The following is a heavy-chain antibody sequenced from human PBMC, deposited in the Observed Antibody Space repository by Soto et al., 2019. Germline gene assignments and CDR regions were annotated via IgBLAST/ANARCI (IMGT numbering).Heavy chain of an antibody. Sequence: TSETLSLTCTVSGGSISSYYWSWIRQPPGKGLEWIGYIYYSGSTNYNPSLKSRVTISVDTSKNQFSLKLSSVTAADTAVYYCARHKYYYGSGSPSDNWFDPWGQGTLVTVSS. V-gene: IGHV4-59*08. D-gene: IGHD3-10*01. CDR1: GGSISSYY. CDR3: ARHKYYYGSGSPSDNWFDP. J-gene: IGHJ5*02. CDR2: IYYSGST.